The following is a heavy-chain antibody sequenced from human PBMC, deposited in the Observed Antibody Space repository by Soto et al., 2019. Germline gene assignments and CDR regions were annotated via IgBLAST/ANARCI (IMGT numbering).Heavy chain of an antibody. CDR3: ASRDGSGYRGIDV. CDR2: VNPGLRMS. Sequence: QVQLVQSGAEVKRPGSSVKVSCKASGDTFNFYSIHWVRQAPGLGLEWMGRVNPGLRMSNYSQRFQGRVTMTADKSTSTAYMELSGHRSEDKSIYYCASRDGSGYRGIDVWGQGAMVTVSS. V-gene: IGHV1-69*04. D-gene: IGHD3-10*01. CDR1: GDTFNFYS. J-gene: IGHJ6*02.